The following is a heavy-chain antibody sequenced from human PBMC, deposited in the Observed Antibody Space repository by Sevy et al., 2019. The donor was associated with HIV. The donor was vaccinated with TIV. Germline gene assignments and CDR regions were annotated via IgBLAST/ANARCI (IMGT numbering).Heavy chain of an antibody. J-gene: IGHJ4*02. D-gene: IGHD6-19*01. CDR2: ISYDGSSR. CDR1: GLTFSTYA. CDR3: AKDAGYDIGWYPGY. V-gene: IGHV3-30*18. Sequence: GGSLRLSCAASGLTFSTYAMHWVRQAPGKGLEWVAVISYDGSSRYYADSVKGRFTISRDNSKNTLYLQMNSRRAEDTAAYYCAKDAGYDIGWYPGYLGQGTLVTVSS.